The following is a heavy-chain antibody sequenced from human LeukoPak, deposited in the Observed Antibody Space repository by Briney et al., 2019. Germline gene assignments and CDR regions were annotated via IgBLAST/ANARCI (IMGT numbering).Heavy chain of an antibody. J-gene: IGHJ4*02. CDR3: ARLDASLTPGLGSYPDI. D-gene: IGHD3-10*01. CDR1: GGSINSGKYY. V-gene: IGHV4-39*01. Sequence: SETLSLTCTVSGGSINSGKYYWGWIRQPPEKGLEWIGSIYYNGNTYYNPSLKSRVTISLDASKVRFSLKLTSMTAADTAVYSCARLDASLTPGLGSYPDIWGQGMLVTVSS. CDR2: IYYNGNT.